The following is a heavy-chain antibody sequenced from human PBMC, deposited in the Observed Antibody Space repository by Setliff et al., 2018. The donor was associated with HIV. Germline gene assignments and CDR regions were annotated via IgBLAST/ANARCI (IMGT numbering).Heavy chain of an antibody. J-gene: IGHJ1*01. D-gene: IGHD1-1*01. V-gene: IGHV4-31*02. CDR1: GVSVSSGGYY. Sequence: SETLSLTCSVPGVSVSSGGYYWSWIRQQPGKGLEWIGYVYYTGTTYFNPSLKSRITISVDTSKNQFSLKLGFVTAADTAVYYCARGESTTWDLAEYFQHWGHGTLVTVSS. CDR3: ARGESTTWDLAEYFQH. CDR2: VYYTGTT.